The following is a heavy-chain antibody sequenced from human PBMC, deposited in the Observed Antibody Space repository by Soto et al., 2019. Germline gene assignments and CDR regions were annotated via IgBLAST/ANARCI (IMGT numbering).Heavy chain of an antibody. CDR1: GGTFSTPA. V-gene: IGHV1-69*13. Sequence: SLKVSCKASGGTFSTPAIIWVRQAPGHGLEWTGGIIPISGTTYYTQKFQGRVTITADEPTSTAFMELSSLKSEDTAVFYCARGYCSGGNCYSGMDVWGQGTMVTVSS. CDR3: ARGYCSGGNCYSGMDV. CDR2: IIPISGTT. D-gene: IGHD2-15*01. J-gene: IGHJ6*02.